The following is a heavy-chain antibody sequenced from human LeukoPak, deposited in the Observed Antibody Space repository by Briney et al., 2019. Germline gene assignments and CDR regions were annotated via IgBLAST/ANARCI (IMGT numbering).Heavy chain of an antibody. J-gene: IGHJ4*02. D-gene: IGHD4-17*01. Sequence: SETLSLTCTVSGGSISSYYWSWIRQPPGKGLEWIGYIYYSGSTNYNPSLKSRVTISVDTSKNQFSLKLSSVTAADTAVYYCARDKGLRVYDYWGQGTLVTVSA. V-gene: IGHV4-59*01. CDR2: IYYSGST. CDR1: GGSISSYY. CDR3: ARDKGLRVYDY.